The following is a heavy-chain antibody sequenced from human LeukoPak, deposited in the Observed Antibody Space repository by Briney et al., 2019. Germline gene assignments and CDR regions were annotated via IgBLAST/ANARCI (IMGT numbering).Heavy chain of an antibody. V-gene: IGHV1-2*02. D-gene: IGHD3-22*01. CDR2: INPNSGGT. CDR1: GYTFTSYG. Sequence: ASVKVSCKASGYTFTSYGISWVRQAPGQGLEWMGWINPNSGGTNYAQKFQGRVTMTRDTSISTAYMELSRLRSDDTAVYYCARHRLHRVYYDSSGYYHDAFDIWGQGTMVTVSS. J-gene: IGHJ3*02. CDR3: ARHRLHRVYYDSSGYYHDAFDI.